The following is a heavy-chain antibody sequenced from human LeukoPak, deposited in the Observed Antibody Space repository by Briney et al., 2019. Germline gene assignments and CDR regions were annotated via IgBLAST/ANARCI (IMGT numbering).Heavy chain of an antibody. V-gene: IGHV3-48*01. J-gene: IGHJ3*02. CDR3: VRNDGDNAFDI. D-gene: IGHD4-17*01. Sequence: PGGSLRLSCVASRFTFSTYSMNWVRQAPGRGLEWVSYISSGSTNIYYKDSVKGRFIVSRDNAKNSLYLHIASLRAEDTAVYYCVRNDGDNAFDIWGQGTMVIVSS. CDR2: ISSGSTNI. CDR1: RFTFSTYS.